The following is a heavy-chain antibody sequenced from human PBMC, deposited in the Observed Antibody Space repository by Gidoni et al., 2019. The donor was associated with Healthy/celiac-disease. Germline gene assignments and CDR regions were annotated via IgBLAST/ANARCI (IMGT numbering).Heavy chain of an antibody. V-gene: IGHV4-34*01. J-gene: IGHJ5*02. Sequence: QVQLQQWGAGLLKSSETLSLTCAVYGGSLSGYYWSWIRQPPGKGLEWIGEINHSGSTNYNPSLKSRVTISVDTSKNQFSLKLGSVTAADTAVYYCARGRRRNIAAAGTGWFDPWGQGTLVTVSS. D-gene: IGHD6-13*01. CDR2: INHSGST. CDR3: ARGRRRNIAAAGTGWFDP. CDR1: GGSLSGYY.